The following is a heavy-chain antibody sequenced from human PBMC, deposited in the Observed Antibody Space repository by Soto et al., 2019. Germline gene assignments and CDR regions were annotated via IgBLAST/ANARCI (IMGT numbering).Heavy chain of an antibody. CDR1: GFTFSSYS. D-gene: IGHD4-17*01. V-gene: IGHV3-48*02. J-gene: IGHJ4*02. CDR2: INNSGGTI. Sequence: EVQLVESGGGLVQPGGSLRLSCVASGFTFSSYSMIWVRQAPGKGLEWVSYINNSGGTIYYADSVKGRFTISRDNAKTALYLQMISLRDEDTAVYYGASDLRRDLRPRIDYWGQGTQAT. CDR3: ASDLRRDLRPRIDY.